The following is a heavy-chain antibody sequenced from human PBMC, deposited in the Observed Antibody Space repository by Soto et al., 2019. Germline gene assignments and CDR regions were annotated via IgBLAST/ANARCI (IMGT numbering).Heavy chain of an antibody. D-gene: IGHD6-19*01. CDR1: GYTFLDYF. V-gene: IGHV1-2*02. J-gene: IGHJ4*02. CDR2: SCPNSGGT. Sequence: VQLVQSGAEVKKPGASVKVSCEASGYTFLDYFMPSVRQAPGPGFQWMGRSCPNSGGTHYAQKFQGRVTMTRDTSLNTANMELSSLMSEDTAVYYCARPPGYISDWYYFDLWGQGTLVTVSS. CDR3: ARPPGYISDWYYFDL.